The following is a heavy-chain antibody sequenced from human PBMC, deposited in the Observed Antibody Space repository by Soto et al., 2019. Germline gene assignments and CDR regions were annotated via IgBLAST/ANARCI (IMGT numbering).Heavy chain of an antibody. D-gene: IGHD1-26*01. Sequence: ASVKVSCKASGYTFTGYYVHWVRQAPGQGLEWMGWINPNSGDTYLAQRFQGRVTMNRDTSIGTAYMELRGLTSDDTAEYYCAKGGAIVAAGTRVYLYNAMDVWGQGTRVTVSS. V-gene: IGHV1-2*02. J-gene: IGHJ6*02. CDR3: AKGGAIVAAGTRVYLYNAMDV. CDR1: GYTFTGYY. CDR2: INPNSGDT.